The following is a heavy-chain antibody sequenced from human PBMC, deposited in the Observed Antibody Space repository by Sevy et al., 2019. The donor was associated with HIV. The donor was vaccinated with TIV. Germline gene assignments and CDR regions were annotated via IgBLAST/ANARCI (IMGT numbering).Heavy chain of an antibody. J-gene: IGHJ6*02. V-gene: IGHV4-39*01. CDR2: IYYSGST. CDR3: ARLPEAGTKNYYYYYGMDV. Sequence: SETLSLTCTVSGGSISSSSYYWGWIRQPPGKGLEWIGSIYYSGSTYYNPSLKSRVTISVDTSKNQFSLKLSSVTAADTAGYYCARLPEAGTKNYYYYYGMDVWGQGTTVTVSS. CDR1: GGSISSSSYY. D-gene: IGHD1-7*01.